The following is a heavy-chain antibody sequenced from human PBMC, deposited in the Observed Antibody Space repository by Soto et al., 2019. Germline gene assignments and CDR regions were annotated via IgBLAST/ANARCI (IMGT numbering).Heavy chain of an antibody. CDR3: AREPVMITFGGVIVKKYYFDY. Sequence: TLSLTCTVSGGSISSGDYYWSWIRQPPGKGLEWIGYIYYSGSTYYNPSLKSRVTISVDTSKNQFSLKLSSVTAADTAVYYCAREPVMITFGGVIVKKYYFDYWGQGTLVTVSS. D-gene: IGHD3-16*02. CDR1: GGSISSGDYY. V-gene: IGHV4-30-4*01. J-gene: IGHJ4*02. CDR2: IYYSGST.